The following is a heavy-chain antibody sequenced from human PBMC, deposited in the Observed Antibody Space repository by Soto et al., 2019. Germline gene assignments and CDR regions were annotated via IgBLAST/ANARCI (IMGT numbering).Heavy chain of an antibody. CDR3: ARDVLYDILTGYLDY. J-gene: IGHJ4*02. D-gene: IGHD3-9*01. CDR1: GFTFSSYA. CDR2: ISYDGSNK. V-gene: IGHV3-30-3*01. Sequence: LRLSCAASGFTFSSYAMHWVRQAPGKGLEWVAVISYDGSNKYYADSVKGRFTISRDNSKNTLYLQMNSLRAEDTAVYYCARDVLYDILTGYLDYWGQGTLVTVSS.